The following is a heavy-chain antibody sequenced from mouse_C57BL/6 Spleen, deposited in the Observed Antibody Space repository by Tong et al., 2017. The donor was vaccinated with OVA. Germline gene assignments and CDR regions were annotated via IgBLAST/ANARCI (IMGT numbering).Heavy chain of an antibody. CDR3: ARYDRGAMDY. CDR1: GYTFTDYY. V-gene: IGHV1-26*01. CDR2: INPNNGGT. J-gene: IGHJ4*01. Sequence: EVQLQESGPELVKPGASVKISCKASGYTFTDYYMNWVKQSHGKSLEWIGDINPNNGGTSYNQKFKGKATLTVDKSSSTAYMELSSLTSEDSAIYFCARYDRGAMDYSGQGTS. D-gene: IGHD2-3*01.